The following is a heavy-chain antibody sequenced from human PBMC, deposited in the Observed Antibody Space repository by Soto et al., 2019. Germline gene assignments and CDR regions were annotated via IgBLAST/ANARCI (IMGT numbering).Heavy chain of an antibody. D-gene: IGHD5-12*01. CDR2: ISDSGGIT. V-gene: IGHV3-23*01. CDR3: AQDLDIAALYYYAMDV. Sequence: EVQLLESGGGLVQPGGSLRLSCAASGFTFSSYAMGWVRQAPGKGLEWVSGISDSGGITYYADSVKGRFTISRDNSKNTLYLQMNSLRAEDTAVYYCAQDLDIAALYYYAMDVWGQGTTVTVSS. J-gene: IGHJ6*02. CDR1: GFTFSSYA.